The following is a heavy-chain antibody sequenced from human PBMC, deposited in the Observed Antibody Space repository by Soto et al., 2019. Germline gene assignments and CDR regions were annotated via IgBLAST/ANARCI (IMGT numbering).Heavy chain of an antibody. D-gene: IGHD2-2*01. Sequence: SETLSLTCTVSGGSISSSSYYWSWIRQPPGKGLEWIGYIYYSGSTYYNPSLKSRVTISVDTSKNQFSLKLSSVTAADTAVYYCARVRIVVVPATTYYYYYGMDVWGQGTTVTVSS. CDR2: IYYSGST. V-gene: IGHV4-30-4*01. CDR3: ARVRIVVVPATTYYYYYGMDV. CDR1: GGSISSSSYY. J-gene: IGHJ6*02.